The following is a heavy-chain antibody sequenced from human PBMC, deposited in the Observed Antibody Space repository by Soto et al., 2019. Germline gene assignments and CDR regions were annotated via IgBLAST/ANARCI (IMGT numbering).Heavy chain of an antibody. V-gene: IGHV2-5*02. CDR2: IYWDDDK. D-gene: IGHD3-9*01. CDR1: GFSLSASGFG. Sequence: QITLKESGPTLVKPTQTLTLACTFSGFSLSASGFGVGWIRQPPGKAPEWLAVIYWDDDKRYSPSLESRLTVTTDSSRNQVVLKMTNLDPLDTGTYYCAHNAGLKLRSDWDRRDAFDIWGQGTMVTVSS. J-gene: IGHJ3*02. CDR3: AHNAGLKLRSDWDRRDAFDI.